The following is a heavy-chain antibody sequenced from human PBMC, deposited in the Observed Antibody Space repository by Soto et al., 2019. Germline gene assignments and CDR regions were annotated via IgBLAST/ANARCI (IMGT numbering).Heavy chain of an antibody. CDR1: GLSFSDSA. CDR3: VNGEGVVVTHYFAY. V-gene: IGHV3-23*01. D-gene: IGHD3-16*02. Sequence: EVQLLEAGGGLVQPGGSLRLSCVASGLSFSDSAMNWVRQAPGKGLEWVAAISSGGGSTYFADSARGRFTISRDNSKNTVYLHLHSLTAGDTAVYFCVNGEGVVVTHYFAYWGPGTLVTVSS. J-gene: IGHJ4*01. CDR2: ISSGGGST.